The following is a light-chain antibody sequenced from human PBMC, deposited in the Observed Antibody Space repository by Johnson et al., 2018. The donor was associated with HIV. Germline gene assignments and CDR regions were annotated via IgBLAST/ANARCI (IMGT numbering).Light chain of an antibody. V-gene: IGLV1-51*01. Sequence: QPVLTQPPSVSAAPGQKVTISCSGSSSNIGNNYVSWYQQLPGTAPKLLIYDNNKRPSGIPDRFSGSKSGTSATLGITGLQTGDEADYYCGTWDSSLSLFVFGTGTKVTV. J-gene: IGLJ1*01. CDR2: DNN. CDR3: GTWDSSLSLFV. CDR1: SSNIGNNY.